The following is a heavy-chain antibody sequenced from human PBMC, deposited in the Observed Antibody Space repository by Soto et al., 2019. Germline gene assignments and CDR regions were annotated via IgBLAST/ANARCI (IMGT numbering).Heavy chain of an antibody. D-gene: IGHD2-2*01. CDR1: GFTFSSYA. V-gene: IGHV3-30-3*01. Sequence: QVQLVESGGGVVQPGRSLRLSCAASGFTFSSYAMHWVRQAPGKGLEWVAVISYDGSNKYYADSVKGRFTISRDNSKNTLYLQMNSLRAEHTAVYYCARVISAYCSSTSCPNWGQGTLVTVSS. CDR3: ARVISAYCSSTSCPN. J-gene: IGHJ4*02. CDR2: ISYDGSNK.